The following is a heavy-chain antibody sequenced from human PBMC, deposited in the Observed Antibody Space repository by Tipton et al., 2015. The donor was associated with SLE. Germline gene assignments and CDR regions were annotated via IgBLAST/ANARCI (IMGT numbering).Heavy chain of an antibody. CDR3: AKDLGAAAGPFDY. Sequence: SLRLSCAASGFTFSDYYMSWIRQAPGKGLEWVSAISGSGGSTYYADSVKGRFTISRDNSKNTLYLQMNSLRAEDTAVYYCAKDLGAAAGPFDYWGQGTLVTVSS. J-gene: IGHJ4*02. D-gene: IGHD6-13*01. CDR1: GFTFSDYY. CDR2: ISGSGGST. V-gene: IGHV3-23*01.